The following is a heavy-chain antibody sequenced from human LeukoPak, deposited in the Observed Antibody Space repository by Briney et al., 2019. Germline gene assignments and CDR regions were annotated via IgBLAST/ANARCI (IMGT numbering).Heavy chain of an antibody. CDR1: GGSLSSNF. CDR3: SKHGSVRSPLGP. J-gene: IGHJ5*02. V-gene: IGHV4-4*09. CDR2: ISSIGST. Sequence: SSETLSLTCTVSGGSLSSNFWSWIRQPPGKGLEWIGYISSIGSTNYNPSLKSRVTISLDTSKKQFSLKLTSVTATDTPVYYCSKHGSVRSPLGPWGQGTLVTVSS. D-gene: IGHD3-10*01.